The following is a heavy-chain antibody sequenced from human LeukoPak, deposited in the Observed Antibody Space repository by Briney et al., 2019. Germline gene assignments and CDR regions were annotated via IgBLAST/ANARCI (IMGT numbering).Heavy chain of an antibody. CDR1: GYTFTSYD. CDR2: IIPIFGTG. V-gene: IGHV1-69*13. Sequence: ASVKVSCKASGYTFTSYDINWVRQAPGQGLEWMGGIIPIFGTGKYAQKFQGRVTITADESTSTAYMELSSLRFEDTAVYYCEGIDETIWFGDRDKDAFDIWGQGTMVTVSS. J-gene: IGHJ3*02. D-gene: IGHD3-10*01. CDR3: EGIDETIWFGDRDKDAFDI.